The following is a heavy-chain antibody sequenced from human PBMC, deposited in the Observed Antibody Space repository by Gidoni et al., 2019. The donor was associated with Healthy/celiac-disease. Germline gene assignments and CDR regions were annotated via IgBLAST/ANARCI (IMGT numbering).Heavy chain of an antibody. D-gene: IGHD6-19*01. CDR3: ARVQDSSGWYEDENDY. CDR1: GATFSRYA. J-gene: IGHJ4*02. Sequence: QVQLVQSGAAVKKPGSSVKVSCQASGATFSRYAISWVRQAPGKGLEWMGGIIPICGTANYAQKFKGRVTSTADESTSTAYMELSSRRSEDTAVYYCARVQDSSGWYEDENDYWGQGTLVTVSS. CDR2: IIPICGTA. V-gene: IGHV1-69*01.